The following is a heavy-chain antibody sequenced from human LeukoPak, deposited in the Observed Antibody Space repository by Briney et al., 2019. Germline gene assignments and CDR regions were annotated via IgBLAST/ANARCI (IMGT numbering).Heavy chain of an antibody. D-gene: IGHD3-16*01. CDR1: GVTFSRFA. CDR3: AKGGGDPRDAFDI. Sequence: GGSLRLSCAASGVTFSRFAMSWARQAPGQGLEWVSEISGRDTITYYADSVQGRFTISRDNSKNTLFLQMNDLRDEDTAIYYCAKGGGDPRDAFDIWGQGTVVTISS. CDR2: ISGRDTIT. J-gene: IGHJ3*02. V-gene: IGHV3-23*01.